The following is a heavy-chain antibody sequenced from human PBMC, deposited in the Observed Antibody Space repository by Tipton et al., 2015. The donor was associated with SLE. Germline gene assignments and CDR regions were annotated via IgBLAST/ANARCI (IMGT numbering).Heavy chain of an antibody. CDR3: ARGGPRWLRNAGIGY. J-gene: IGHJ4*02. Sequence: SLRLSCAASGFTVSSNYMSWVRQAPGKGLEWVSVIYSGGSTYYADSVKGRFTISRDNSKNTLYLQMNSLRAEDTAVYYCARGGPRWLRNAGIGYWGQGTLVTVSS. CDR2: IYSGGST. CDR1: GFTVSSNY. V-gene: IGHV3-66*02. D-gene: IGHD5-24*01.